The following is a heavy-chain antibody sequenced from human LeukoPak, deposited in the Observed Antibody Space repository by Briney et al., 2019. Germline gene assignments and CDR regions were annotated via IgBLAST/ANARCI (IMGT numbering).Heavy chain of an antibody. D-gene: IGHD3-3*01. CDR2: ISWNSGSI. J-gene: IGHJ6*03. CDR1: GFTFDDFA. Sequence: GGSLRLSCAASGFTFDDFAMHWVRQAPGKGLEWASGISWNSGSIGYADSVKGRFTISRDNAENSLYLQMNSLRAEDTALYYCAKDTGLRFLEWTGHMDVWGKGTTVSVSS. V-gene: IGHV3-9*01. CDR3: AKDTGLRFLEWTGHMDV.